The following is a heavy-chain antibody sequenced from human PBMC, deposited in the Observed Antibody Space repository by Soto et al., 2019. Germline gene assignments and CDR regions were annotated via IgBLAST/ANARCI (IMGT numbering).Heavy chain of an antibody. J-gene: IGHJ6*02. V-gene: IGHV4-31*03. CDR3: ARDHLKTLVVPAAIPEVYYYYYGMDV. CDR2: IYYSGST. Sequence: PSETLSLTCTVSGGSISSGGYYWSWIRQHPGKGLEWIGYIYYSGSTYYNPSLKSRVTISVDTSKNQFSLKLSSVTAADTAVYYCARDHLKTLVVPAAIPEVYYYYYGMDVWGQGTTVTV. CDR1: GGSISSGGYY. D-gene: IGHD2-2*02.